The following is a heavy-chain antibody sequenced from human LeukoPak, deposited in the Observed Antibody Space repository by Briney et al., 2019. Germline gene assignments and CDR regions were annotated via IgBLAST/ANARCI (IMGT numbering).Heavy chain of an antibody. J-gene: IGHJ4*02. Sequence: GESLRLSCAASGFTFSNYWMHWVRQAPGKGPVWVSRIKSDGSSTRFADSVQGRFTISRDNGKNTLYLQMNSLRAEDTAVYYCARGGDSSNWYPGYFDYWGQGALVTASS. D-gene: IGHD6-13*01. CDR3: ARGGDSSNWYPGYFDY. V-gene: IGHV3-74*01. CDR1: GFTFSNYW. CDR2: IKSDGSST.